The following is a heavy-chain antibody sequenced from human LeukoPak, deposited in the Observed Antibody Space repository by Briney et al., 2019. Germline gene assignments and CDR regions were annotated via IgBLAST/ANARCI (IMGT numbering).Heavy chain of an antibody. J-gene: IGHJ4*02. CDR1: GYTFTSYY. D-gene: IGHD5-18*01. CDR2: INPNSGGT. Sequence: ASVKVSCKASGYTFTSYYMHWVRQAPGQGLEWMGWINPNSGGTNYAQKFQGRVTMTRDTSISTAYMELSRLRSDDTAVYYCARAGSGYSYGYYFDYWGQGPLVTVSS. CDR3: ARAGSGYSYGYYFDY. V-gene: IGHV1-2*02.